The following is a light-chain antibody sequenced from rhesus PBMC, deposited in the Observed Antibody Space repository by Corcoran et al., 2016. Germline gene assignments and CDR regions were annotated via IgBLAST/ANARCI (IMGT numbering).Light chain of an antibody. V-gene: IGKV1-22*01. CDR2: KAP. CDR1: HSIDTW. J-gene: IGKJ3*01. CDR3: LQYSSSPFT. Sequence: DIQMTQSPSSLSASVGDTVTITCRASHSIDTWLDWYQQQPGKAPRLLIYKAPSLQSGVPSRFSGSGSGTDFTLTLCSLRPGDFATFYCLQYSSSPFTFGPGTKLDIK.